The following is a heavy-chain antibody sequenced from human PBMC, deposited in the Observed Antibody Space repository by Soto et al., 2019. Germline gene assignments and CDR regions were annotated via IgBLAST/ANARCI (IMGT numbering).Heavy chain of an antibody. CDR1: GFTFSSYG. J-gene: IGHJ4*02. D-gene: IGHD3-10*01. CDR2: ISYDGSNK. CDR3: AKDRGRVLWFWEGTDY. Sequence: QVQLVESGGGVVQPGRSLRLSCAASGFTFSSYGMHWVRQAPGKGLEWVAVISYDGSNKYYADSVKGRFTISRDNSKNTLYLQMDSLRAEDTAVYYCAKDRGRVLWFWEGTDYWGQGTLVTVSS. V-gene: IGHV3-30*18.